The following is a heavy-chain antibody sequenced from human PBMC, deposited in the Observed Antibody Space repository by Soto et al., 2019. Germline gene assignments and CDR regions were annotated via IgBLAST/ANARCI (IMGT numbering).Heavy chain of an antibody. CDR3: SIARCSGPLYDLSV. CDR1: GFTSSTYS. V-gene: IGHV3-48*02. J-gene: IGHJ6*02. Sequence: PGGSLRLSCVASGFTSSTYSMNWVRQAPGKRLEWVSYISSGSGTIYYADSVKGRFTISRDNAKNSMFLQMNSLRDEDTAVYYCSIARCSGPLYDLSVSAQGSTVLVSS. CDR2: ISSGSGTI. D-gene: IGHD3-10*02.